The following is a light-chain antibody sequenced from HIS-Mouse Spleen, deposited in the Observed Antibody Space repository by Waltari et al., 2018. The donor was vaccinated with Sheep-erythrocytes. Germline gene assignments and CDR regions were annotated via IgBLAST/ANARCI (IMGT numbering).Light chain of an antibody. V-gene: IGLV2-23*01. J-gene: IGLJ2*01. Sequence: QSALTQPASVSGSPGQSINISCTGTSSDVGSYNLVSGYQQHPGNAPQLMVYEGSKRPSGVSNRFSGSKSGNTASLTISGLQAEDEADYYCCSYAGSSTLVFGGGTKLTVL. CDR2: EGS. CDR3: CSYAGSSTLV. CDR1: SSDVGSYNL.